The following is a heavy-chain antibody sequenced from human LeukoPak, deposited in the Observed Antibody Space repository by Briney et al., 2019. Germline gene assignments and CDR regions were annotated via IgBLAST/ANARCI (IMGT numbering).Heavy chain of an antibody. D-gene: IGHD3-3*01. Sequence: SGPVLVKPTETLTLTCTVSGFSLSNARMGVSWIRQPPGKALEWLAHIFSNDEKSYTTSLKSRLTISQDTFKSQVVLTMTNVDPVDTATYYCARMPYYDFWSGYGYYFDYWGQGTLVTVSS. CDR3: ARMPYYDFWSGYGYYFDY. CDR2: IFSNDEK. CDR1: GFSLSNARMG. J-gene: IGHJ4*02. V-gene: IGHV2-26*01.